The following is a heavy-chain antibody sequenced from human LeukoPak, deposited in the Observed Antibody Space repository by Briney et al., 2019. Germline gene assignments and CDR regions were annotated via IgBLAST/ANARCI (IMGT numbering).Heavy chain of an antibody. Sequence: SETLSLTCAVSGGSISSNNWWNWVRQPPGKGLEWIGEIYHSGSTNYNPSLKSRVTISVDKSKNQFSLKLSSVTAADTAVYYCARANDYGDPLPRYMDVWGKGTTVTVSS. CDR1: GGSISSNNW. D-gene: IGHD4-17*01. J-gene: IGHJ6*03. V-gene: IGHV4-4*02. CDR3: ARANDYGDPLPRYMDV. CDR2: IYHSGST.